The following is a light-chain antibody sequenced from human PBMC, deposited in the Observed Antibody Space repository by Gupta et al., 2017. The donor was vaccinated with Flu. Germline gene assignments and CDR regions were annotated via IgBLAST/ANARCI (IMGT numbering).Light chain of an antibody. Sequence: PSSLSASIGDRVTITCRASQNIDKFLNWYPHKPGKAPRLLIVAASILQGGVPSRFTGSGAGTEFTLTITSLQAEDFATYYCQQPYSPPPTFGGGTKVEIK. CDR1: QNIDKF. J-gene: IGKJ4*01. CDR3: QQPYSPPPT. V-gene: IGKV1-39*01. CDR2: AAS.